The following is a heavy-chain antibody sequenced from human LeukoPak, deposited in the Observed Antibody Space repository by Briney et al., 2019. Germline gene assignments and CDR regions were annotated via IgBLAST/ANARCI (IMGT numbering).Heavy chain of an antibody. CDR2: ISYDGSNK. J-gene: IGHJ4*02. V-gene: IGHV3-30*04. Sequence: GGSLRLSCAASGFTFSSYAMHWVRQAPGKGLEWVAVISYDGSNKYYADSVKGRFTISRDNSKNTLYLQMNSLRAEDTAVYYCARARGYSGYALGDYWGQGTLVTVSP. D-gene: IGHD5-12*01. CDR3: ARARGYSGYALGDY. CDR1: GFTFSSYA.